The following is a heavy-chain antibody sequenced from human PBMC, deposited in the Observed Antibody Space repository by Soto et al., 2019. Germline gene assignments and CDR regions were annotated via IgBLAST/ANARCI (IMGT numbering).Heavy chain of an antibody. Sequence: QDQLVQSGAEVKKPGASVTVSCKASGYSFTNYGITWVRQAPGQGLEWLGWISAFNGNTHYAQKVQGRVTMTTDSYTSTAYMELRSLRSDDTAVYYCARDRGVAPPVAGNTHYYYYMDVWGKGTTVTVSS. V-gene: IGHV1-18*01. CDR1: GYSFTNYG. CDR2: ISAFNGNT. D-gene: IGHD6-19*01. CDR3: ARDRGVAPPVAGNTHYYYYMDV. J-gene: IGHJ6*03.